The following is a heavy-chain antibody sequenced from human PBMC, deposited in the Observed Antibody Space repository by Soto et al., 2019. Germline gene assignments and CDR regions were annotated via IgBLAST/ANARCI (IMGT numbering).Heavy chain of an antibody. V-gene: IGHV1-3*01. CDR1: GFTFTNYA. Sequence: QVQLVQSGAEVKKPGASVMVSCKASGFTFTNYAMHWVRQAPGQGLEWMGWINAGNSNTKYSEKFQGRVTIIRDTSASTAYMALRSLRSEDTAVYYCARDTQTGDAVHAFDMWGQGTMVTVSS. CDR3: ARDTQTGDAVHAFDM. CDR2: INAGNSNT. D-gene: IGHD7-27*01. J-gene: IGHJ3*02.